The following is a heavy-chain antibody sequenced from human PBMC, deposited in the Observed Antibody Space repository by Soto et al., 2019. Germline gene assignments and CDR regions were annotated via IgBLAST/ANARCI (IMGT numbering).Heavy chain of an antibody. J-gene: IGHJ4*02. Sequence: SETLSLTCAVSGGSISSGGYYWSWIRQHPGKGLEWIGYIFYSGSTYYSPSLKSRVTISVDTSKNQFSLELSSVTAADTAVYYCARARGVNSALGRPADYWGQGTLVTVSS. CDR1: GGSISSGGYY. V-gene: IGHV4-31*11. CDR3: ARARGVNSALGRPADY. CDR2: IFYSGST. D-gene: IGHD3-10*01.